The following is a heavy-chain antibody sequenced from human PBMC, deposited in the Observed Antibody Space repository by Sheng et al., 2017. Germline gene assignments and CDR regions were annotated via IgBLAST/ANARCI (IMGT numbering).Heavy chain of an antibody. Sequence: QVQLVQSGAEVKKPGSSVKVSCKASGGTFSSYAISWVRQAPGQGLEWMGGIIPIFGTANYAQKFQGRVTITTDESTSTAYMELSSLRSEDTAVYYCASVDNDILTGHGHENYYYYYMDVWGKGTTVTVSS. J-gene: IGHJ6*03. CDR3: ASVDNDILTGHGHENYYYYYMDV. D-gene: IGHD3-9*01. CDR1: GGTFSSYA. CDR2: IIPIFGTA. V-gene: IGHV1-69*05.